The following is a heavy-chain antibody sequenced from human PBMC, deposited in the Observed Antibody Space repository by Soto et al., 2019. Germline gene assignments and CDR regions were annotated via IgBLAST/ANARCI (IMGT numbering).Heavy chain of an antibody. Sequence: SETLSLTCTVSGASVNTFSWSWIRQPAGKGLEWIGRIYTSASTNYSPSLKGRLTLSVDTSKSQVSLKLTSVTAADTAIYYCAKDREEGYNFYYGMDVWGQGATVTVSS. CDR3: AKDREEGYNFYYGMDV. CDR2: IYTSAST. CDR1: GASVNTFS. V-gene: IGHV4-4*07. J-gene: IGHJ6*02.